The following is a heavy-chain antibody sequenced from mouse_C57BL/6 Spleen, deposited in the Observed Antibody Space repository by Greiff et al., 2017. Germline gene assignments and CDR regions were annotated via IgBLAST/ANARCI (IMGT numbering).Heavy chain of an antibody. CDR1: GFNIKDYY. V-gene: IGHV14-2*01. Sequence: VQLQQSGAELVKPGASVKLSCTASGFNIKDYYMHWVKQRTEQGLEWIGRIDPEDGETKYAPKFPGQATITADTSSNTAYLQLSSLTSEDTAVYYCAHYYGSRYWYFDVWGTGTTVTVSS. D-gene: IGHD1-1*01. CDR2: IDPEDGET. CDR3: AHYYGSRYWYFDV. J-gene: IGHJ1*03.